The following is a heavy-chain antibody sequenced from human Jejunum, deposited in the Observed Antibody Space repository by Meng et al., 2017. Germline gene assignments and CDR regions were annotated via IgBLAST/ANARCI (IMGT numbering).Heavy chain of an antibody. CDR1: VDSISGTKW. V-gene: IGHV4-4*02. J-gene: IGHJ5*02. CDR2: IDNRGSA. CDR3: ATHFGFSFDP. Sequence: SVHGMVKPSGTPSLSFAVSVDSISGTKWWSWVRRPPGKGLDWIGQIDNRGSASYNPSLKSRVTMSVDKSKNQMSLELTSVTAADTAVYFCATHFGFSFDPWGQGTLVTVSS. D-gene: IGHD3-10*01.